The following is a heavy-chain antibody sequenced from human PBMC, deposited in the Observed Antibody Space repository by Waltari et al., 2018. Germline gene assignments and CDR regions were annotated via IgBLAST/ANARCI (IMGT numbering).Heavy chain of an antibody. V-gene: IGHV1-24*01. D-gene: IGHD1-26*01. CDR1: GGTFSSYT. J-gene: IGHJ4*02. CDR2: CDPEDGEK. Sequence: QVQLVQSGAEVKKPGSSVKVSCKASGGTFSSYTISWVRQAPGQGLEWMGGCDPEDGEKSYAKKFQCRVTMTEDTSTDTAYMELSSLRSEETAVYYCATWERPLERGFDYWGQGTLVTVSS. CDR3: ATWERPLERGFDY.